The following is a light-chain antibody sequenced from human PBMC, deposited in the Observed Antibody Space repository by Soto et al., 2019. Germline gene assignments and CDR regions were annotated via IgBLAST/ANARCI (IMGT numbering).Light chain of an antibody. CDR2: AAS. V-gene: IGKV1-39*01. Sequence: DIQMTQSPSSLSASVGDRVTITCRASQSISSYLNWYQQKPGKAPNPLIYAASILQSGVPSRFSGSGSGTDLTLTISSLQPEDSATYYCQQSYSTPFTFGPGTKVDIK. J-gene: IGKJ3*01. CDR1: QSISSY. CDR3: QQSYSTPFT.